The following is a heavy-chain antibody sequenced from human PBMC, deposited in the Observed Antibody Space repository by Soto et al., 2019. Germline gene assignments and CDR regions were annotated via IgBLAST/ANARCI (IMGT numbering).Heavy chain of an antibody. CDR1: GYTFTDYY. CDR3: AIRTGQLAIISEFDGDWFFEV. CDR2: INPDSGGT. D-gene: IGHD2-2*01. J-gene: IGHJ2*01. V-gene: IGHV1-2*02. Sequence: ASVKVSCKASGYTFTDYYIHWVRQAPGQGLEWVGWINPDSGGTNLAQRFQGRVTMTSDTSINTAYMELSSLRSDDTAVYYCAIRTGQLAIISEFDGDWFFEVWGRGTLVTVSS.